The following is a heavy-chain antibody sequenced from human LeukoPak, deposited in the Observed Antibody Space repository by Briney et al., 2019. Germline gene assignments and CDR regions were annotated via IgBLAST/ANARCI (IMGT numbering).Heavy chain of an antibody. CDR3: AKARGGNCYDY. CDR1: GFSFNSYA. Sequence: GGSLILSCTASGFSFNSYAMSWVRQAPGKGLEWVSAISNSGAGTYYADSVKGRFTISRDNTKNALYLQMNSLRVEDTALYYCAKARGGNCYDYWGQGTLVTVSS. J-gene: IGHJ4*02. V-gene: IGHV3-23*01. CDR2: ISNSGAGT. D-gene: IGHD2-15*01.